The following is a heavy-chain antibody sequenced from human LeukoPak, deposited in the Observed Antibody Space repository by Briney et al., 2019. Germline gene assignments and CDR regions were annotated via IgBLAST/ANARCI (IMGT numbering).Heavy chain of an antibody. V-gene: IGHV1-18*04. Sequence: ASVKVSCRASGYTFTSYGISWVRQAPGQGLEWMGWISAYNGNTNYAQKLQGRVTMTTDTSTSTAYMELRSLRSDDTAVYYCARDGSKIAVAGSIDYWGQGTLVTVSS. CDR3: ARDGSKIAVAGSIDY. J-gene: IGHJ4*02. CDR2: ISAYNGNT. D-gene: IGHD6-19*01. CDR1: GYTFTSYG.